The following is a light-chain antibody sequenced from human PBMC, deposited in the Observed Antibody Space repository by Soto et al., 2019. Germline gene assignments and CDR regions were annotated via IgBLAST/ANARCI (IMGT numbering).Light chain of an antibody. CDR3: QQYSNWPPAIT. V-gene: IGKV3-15*01. J-gene: IGKJ5*01. CDR2: GAS. CDR1: QSVSSSY. Sequence: TQSSGNLSLNPGERTHLSCRAGQSVSSSYLAWYQQKPGQAPRLLIYGASTRATGIPARFSGSGSGTEFALIISSLQSEDVAVYYCQQYSNWPPAITFGQGTRLENK.